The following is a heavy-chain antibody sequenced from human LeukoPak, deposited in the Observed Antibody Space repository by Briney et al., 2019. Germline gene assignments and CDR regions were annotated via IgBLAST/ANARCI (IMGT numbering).Heavy chain of an antibody. CDR2: INHSGST. J-gene: IGHJ3*02. CDR1: GGSFSGYY. CDR3: ARGSRDTDAFDI. V-gene: IGHV4-34*01. D-gene: IGHD2-21*01. Sequence: SETLSLTCAVYGGSFSGYYWSWIRQPPGKGLEWTGEINHSGSTNYNPSLKSRVTISVDTSKNQFSLKLSSVTAADTAVYYCARGSRDTDAFDIWGQGTMVTVSS.